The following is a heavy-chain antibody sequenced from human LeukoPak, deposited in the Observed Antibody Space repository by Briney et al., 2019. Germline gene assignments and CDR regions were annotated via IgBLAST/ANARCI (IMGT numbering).Heavy chain of an antibody. CDR3: AGNWNQNYYYYYYMDV. J-gene: IGHJ6*03. V-gene: IGHV1-2*06. Sequence: ASVRISCKASGYTLTDYYIHWVRQAPGQGLEWMGRISPSNGGSNYAQKFQDRVTMTRDKPISTAYMELTRLRSDDTAVYYCAGNWNQNYYYYYYMDVWGKGTTVTVSS. CDR1: GYTLTDYY. CDR2: ISPSNGGS. D-gene: IGHD1-1*01.